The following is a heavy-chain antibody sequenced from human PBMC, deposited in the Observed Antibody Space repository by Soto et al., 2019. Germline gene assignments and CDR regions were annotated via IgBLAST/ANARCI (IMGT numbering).Heavy chain of an antibody. J-gene: IGHJ3*02. CDR1: GFTFSSYG. V-gene: IGHV3-33*01. CDR2: IWYDGSNK. Sequence: GGSLRLSCAASGFTFSSYGMHWVRQAPGKGLEWVAVIWYDGSNKYYADSVKGRFTISRDNYKNTLYLQMNSLRAEDTAVYYCAIWANDYGNDDFDIWCQGTMVTVS. D-gene: IGHD4-17*01. CDR3: AIWANDYGNDDFDI.